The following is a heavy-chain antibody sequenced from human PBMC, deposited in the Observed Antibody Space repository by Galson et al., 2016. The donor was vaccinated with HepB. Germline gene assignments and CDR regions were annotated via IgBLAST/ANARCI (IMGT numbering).Heavy chain of an antibody. Sequence: SLRLSCAGSGFIFSTYAMSWVRQAPGKGLEWVSSIRGSGGGIDYADSVKGRFTMSRDNSKNTFYLQMSRLRAEDKAVYYCAKERGCRLTMVRGVLDPFDIWGQGTLVTVSS. D-gene: IGHD3-10*01. CDR2: IRGSGGGI. CDR1: GFIFSTYA. V-gene: IGHV3-23*01. CDR3: AKERGCRLTMVRGVLDPFDI. J-gene: IGHJ3*02.